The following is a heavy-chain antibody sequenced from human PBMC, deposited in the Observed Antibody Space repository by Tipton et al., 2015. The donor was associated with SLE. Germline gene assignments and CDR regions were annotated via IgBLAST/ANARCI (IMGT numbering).Heavy chain of an antibody. D-gene: IGHD3-3*02. CDR1: RFTFRTHC. V-gene: IGHV3-7*01. CDR2: IKQDGSEK. CDR3: ARNAFGSYYFDY. J-gene: IGHJ4*02. Sequence: SLRLSCTASRFTFRTHCMSWVRQAPGKGLEWVANIKQDGSEKYYVDSVKGRFTISRDNAKNSLFLQMNSLRAEDTAVYYCARNAFGSYYFDYWGQGTLVTVSS.